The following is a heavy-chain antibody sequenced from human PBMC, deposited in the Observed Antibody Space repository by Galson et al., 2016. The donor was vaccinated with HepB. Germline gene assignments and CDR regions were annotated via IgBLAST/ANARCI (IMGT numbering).Heavy chain of an antibody. Sequence: ETLSLTCTVSGGSISNSRYFWTWVRQPPGEGLQWLGSINYSGTTYFDDSVKGRATLSVDMSESQYSLKVTSLTAADTARYYCARLEVSGSGNFFDFRGQGALVTVSS. CDR2: INYSGTT. CDR3: ARLEVSGSGNFFDF. D-gene: IGHD3-10*01. J-gene: IGHJ4*02. V-gene: IGHV4-39*01. CDR1: GGSISNSRYF.